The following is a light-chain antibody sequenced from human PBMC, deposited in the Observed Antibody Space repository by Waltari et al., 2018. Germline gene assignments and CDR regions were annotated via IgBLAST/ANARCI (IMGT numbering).Light chain of an antibody. Sequence: DIQLTQSPSSLSAAVGARVTITCQASQDISNYINWYQQRPGKAPKLLIYDVSDLERGVPSRFSGSGSGTAFTFTISSLQPEDVATYFCQQYHNLPLTFGGGTKVDIK. CDR2: DVS. V-gene: IGKV1-33*01. J-gene: IGKJ4*01. CDR3: QQYHNLPLT. CDR1: QDISNY.